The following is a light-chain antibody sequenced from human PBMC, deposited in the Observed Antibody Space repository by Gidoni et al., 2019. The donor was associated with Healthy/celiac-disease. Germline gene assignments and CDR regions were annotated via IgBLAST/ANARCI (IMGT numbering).Light chain of an antibody. CDR1: SSDVGGYNY. V-gene: IGLV2-14*01. CDR3: SSYTSSSTLCV. Sequence: QSALTQPASVSGSPGQSITISGTGTSSDVGGYNYVSWYQQHPGKAPNLMIYEVSNRPSGVSNRFSGSKSGNTSSLTISGLQAEDEADYYCSSYTSSSTLCVFGGGTKLTVL. J-gene: IGLJ3*02. CDR2: EVS.